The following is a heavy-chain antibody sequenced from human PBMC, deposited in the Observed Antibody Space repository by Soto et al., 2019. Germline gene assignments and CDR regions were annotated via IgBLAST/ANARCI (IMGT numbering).Heavy chain of an antibody. CDR3: ATLGERSWFDP. CDR2: IVPLFGST. V-gene: IGHV1-69*01. CDR1: GGAFNSKA. Sequence: QEQLVQSGAEVRKPGSSVKVSCKASGGAFNSKAIAWVRQAPGQGLEWMGGIVPLFGSTDYAQRFQGRLTITADEFTDTVYMALSSLRPEDTAVYFCATLGERSWFDPWGQGTLVTVSS. J-gene: IGHJ5*02. D-gene: IGHD3-10*01.